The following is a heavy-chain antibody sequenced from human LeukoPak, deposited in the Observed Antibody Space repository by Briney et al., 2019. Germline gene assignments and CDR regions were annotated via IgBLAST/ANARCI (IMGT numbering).Heavy chain of an antibody. Sequence: ASVKVSCKASGYTFTGYYMHWVRQAPGQGLEWMGWINPNSGGTNYAQKFQDRVTMTRDTSISTAYMELSRLRSEGRAVYDWERGKAERGGGYYYGMDVWGQGTTVTVSS. J-gene: IGHJ6*02. D-gene: IGHD3-16*01. V-gene: IGHV1-2*02. CDR1: GYTFTGYY. CDR2: INPNSGGT. CDR3: ERGKAERGGGYYYGMDV.